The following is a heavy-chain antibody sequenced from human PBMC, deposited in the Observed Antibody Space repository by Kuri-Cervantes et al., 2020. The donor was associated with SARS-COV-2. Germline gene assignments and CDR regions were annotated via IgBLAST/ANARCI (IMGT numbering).Heavy chain of an antibody. CDR1: GFTFSSYA. D-gene: IGHD3-3*01. CDR2: ISYDGSNK. Sequence: GGSLRLSCAASGFTFSSYAMHWVRQAPGKGLEWVAVISYDGSNKYYADFVKGRFTISRDNSKNTLYLQMNSLRAEDTAVYYCARVWRGELYYYGMDVWGQGTTVTVSS. CDR3: ARVWRGELYYYGMDV. V-gene: IGHV3-30-3*01. J-gene: IGHJ6*02.